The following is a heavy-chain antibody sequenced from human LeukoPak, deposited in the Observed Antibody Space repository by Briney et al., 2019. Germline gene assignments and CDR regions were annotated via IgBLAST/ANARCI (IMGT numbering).Heavy chain of an antibody. J-gene: IGHJ5*02. CDR3: VRDTDP. Sequence: KGLELVSYISSNCATIHYSDPVKGRFTISRENTKNSLYLQLNSLRAEDTAVYYCVRDTDPSGQGTLVTVSS. V-gene: IGHV3-48*03. CDR2: ISSNCATI.